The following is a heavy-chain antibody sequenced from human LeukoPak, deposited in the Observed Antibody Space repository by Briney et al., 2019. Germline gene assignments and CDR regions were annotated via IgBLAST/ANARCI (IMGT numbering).Heavy chain of an antibody. CDR2: IYYSGST. Sequence: SQTLSLTCTVSGGSISSGDYYWSWIRQPPGKGLEWIGYIYYSGSTYYNPSLKSRVTISVDTSKNQFSLKLSSVTAADTAVYYCARDLSYSSGWNRKPGTWGQGTLVTVSS. V-gene: IGHV4-30-4*08. J-gene: IGHJ5*02. CDR1: GGSISSGDYY. D-gene: IGHD6-19*01. CDR3: ARDLSYSSGWNRKPGT.